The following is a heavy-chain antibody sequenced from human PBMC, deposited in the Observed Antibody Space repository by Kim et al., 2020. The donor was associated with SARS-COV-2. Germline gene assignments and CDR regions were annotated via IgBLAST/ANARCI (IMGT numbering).Heavy chain of an antibody. D-gene: IGHD5-18*01. J-gene: IGHJ5*02. CDR3: STNPGYSQVP. Sequence: GGSLRLSCAASGFTFKRAWMSWVRQAPGKGLEWVGRIKSMADGGTTDYAAPVGGRFTISRDDSNNTLYLQMNSLKSEDTAVYYCSTNPGYSQVPWGQGTLVTVSS. V-gene: IGHV3-15*01. CDR1: GFTFKRAW. CDR2: IKSMADGGTT.